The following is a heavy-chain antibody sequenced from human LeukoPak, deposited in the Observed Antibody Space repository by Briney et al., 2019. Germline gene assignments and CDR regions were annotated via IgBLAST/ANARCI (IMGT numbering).Heavy chain of an antibody. CDR1: GGSISSSNW. CDR3: ARDTSGYQLLFRGKRGYFDY. V-gene: IGHV4-4*02. J-gene: IGHJ4*02. D-gene: IGHD2-2*01. Sequence: PSETLSLTCAVSGGSISSSNWWSWVRQPPGKGLEWIGEIYHSGSTNYNPSLKSRVTISVDKSKNQFSLKLSSVTAADTAVYYCARDTSGYQLLFRGKRGYFDYWGQGTLVTVSS. CDR2: IYHSGST.